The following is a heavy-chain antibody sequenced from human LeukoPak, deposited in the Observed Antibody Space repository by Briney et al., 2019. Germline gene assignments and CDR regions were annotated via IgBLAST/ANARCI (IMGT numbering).Heavy chain of an antibody. V-gene: IGHV1-18*04. Sequence: ASVKVSCKGSGYTFTSYGISWVRQAPGQGLEWMGWISAYNGNTNYAQKLQGRVTMTTDTSTSTAYMELRSLRSDDTAVYYCARDRDIVVVPAAPPWGMDVWGKGTTVTVSS. CDR2: ISAYNGNT. D-gene: IGHD2-2*01. CDR3: ARDRDIVVVPAAPPWGMDV. CDR1: GYTFTSYG. J-gene: IGHJ6*04.